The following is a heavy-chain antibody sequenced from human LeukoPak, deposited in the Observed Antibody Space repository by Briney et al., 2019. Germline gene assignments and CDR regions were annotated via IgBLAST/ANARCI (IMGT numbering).Heavy chain of an antibody. CDR2: IGSGGTFT. J-gene: IGHJ4*02. CDR1: GFTFSSYA. Sequence: GGSLRLSCTASGFTFSSYAMNWVRQAPGKGLEWVSGIGSGGTFTYYADSVKGRFTIFRDNSRNTLYLQMNSLRADDTAVYYCAKDLDYTTYEYHFDYWGQGTLVTVSS. D-gene: IGHD4-11*01. V-gene: IGHV3-23*01. CDR3: AKDLDYTTYEYHFDY.